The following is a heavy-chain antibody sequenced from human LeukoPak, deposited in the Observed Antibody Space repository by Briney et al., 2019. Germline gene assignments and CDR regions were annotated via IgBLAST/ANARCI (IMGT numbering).Heavy chain of an antibody. V-gene: IGHV4-59*01. D-gene: IGHD5-18*01. CDR3: ARDGGYSYGFDYYYYMDV. CDR1: GGSISSYY. Sequence: SETLSLTCTVSGGSISSYYWSWIRQPPGKGLEWIGYIYYSGSTNYNPSLKSRVTISVDTSKNQFSLKLSSETAADTAVYYCARDGGYSYGFDYYYYMDVWAKGPRSPSP. J-gene: IGHJ6*03. CDR2: IYYSGST.